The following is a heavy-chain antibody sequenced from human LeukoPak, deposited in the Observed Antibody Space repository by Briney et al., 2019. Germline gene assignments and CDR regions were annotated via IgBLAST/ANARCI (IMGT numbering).Heavy chain of an antibody. D-gene: IGHD5-24*01. CDR3: ARGFDGYYGFDI. J-gene: IGHJ3*02. V-gene: IGHV3-7*05. CDR1: ESXFRNYG. CDR2: INQDGSHN. Sequence: GGSLRLSGGASESXFRNYGSGWVGGAPGKGLEWVPNINQDGSHNYYVDSVKGRFTISRDNAKNSMYLQMNSLRAEDTAVYYCARGFDGYYGFDIWGQGTMVTVSS.